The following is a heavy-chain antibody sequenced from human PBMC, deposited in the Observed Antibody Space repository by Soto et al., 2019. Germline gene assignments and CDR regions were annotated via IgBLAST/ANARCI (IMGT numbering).Heavy chain of an antibody. Sequence: PSETLSLTCAVSGGSISSGGYSWSWIRQPPGKGLEWIGYIYHSGSTYYNPSLKSRVTISVDRSKNQFSLKLSSVTAADTAVYYCASSFEGHGSGVYYLDYWGQGTLVTVSS. CDR1: GGSISSGGYS. V-gene: IGHV4-30-2*01. J-gene: IGHJ4*02. CDR2: IYHSGST. D-gene: IGHD3-10*01. CDR3: ASSFEGHGSGVYYLDY.